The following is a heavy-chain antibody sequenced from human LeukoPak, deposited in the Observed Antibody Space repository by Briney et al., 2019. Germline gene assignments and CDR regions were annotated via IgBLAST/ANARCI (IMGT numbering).Heavy chain of an antibody. D-gene: IGHD6-19*01. CDR1: GFTFSSYA. CDR2: ISYDGSNK. CDR3: ARVVAGRLDY. V-gene: IGHV3-30*04. Sequence: PGGSLRLSCAASGFTFSSYAMHWVRQAPGKGLEWVAVISYDGSNKYYADSVKGRFTISRDNAKNSLYLQMNSLRAEDTAVYYCARVVAGRLDYWGQGTLVTVSS. J-gene: IGHJ4*02.